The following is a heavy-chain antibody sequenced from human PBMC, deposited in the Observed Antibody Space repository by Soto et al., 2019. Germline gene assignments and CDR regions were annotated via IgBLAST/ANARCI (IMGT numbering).Heavy chain of an antibody. V-gene: IGHV3-30-3*01. J-gene: IGHJ6*02. CDR3: ARASPYSSSSPYYYYYAMDV. CDR1: GFIFSSYV. D-gene: IGHD6-6*01. Sequence: QVQLVESGGGVVQPGRSLRLSCAASGFIFSSYVMHWVPQASGKGLEWVAVISYDGSNKYYADSVKGRFTISRDNSKNTLYLQTNSLRADDTAVYYCARASPYSSSSPYYYYYAMDVWGPGTTVTVSS. CDR2: ISYDGSNK.